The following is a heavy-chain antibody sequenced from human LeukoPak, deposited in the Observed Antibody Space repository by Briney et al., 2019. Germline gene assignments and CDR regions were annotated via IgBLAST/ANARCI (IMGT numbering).Heavy chain of an antibody. Sequence: AASVKVSCKASGYTFTSYGISWVRQAPGQGLEWMGWISAYNGNTNYAQKLQGGVTMTTDTSTSTAYMELRSLRSDDTAVYYCARDRYVGSWLRFSDPYYFDYWGQGTLVTVSS. V-gene: IGHV1-18*01. J-gene: IGHJ4*02. CDR3: ARDRYVGSWLRFSDPYYFDY. CDR2: ISAYNGNT. CDR1: GYTFTSYG. D-gene: IGHD5-12*01.